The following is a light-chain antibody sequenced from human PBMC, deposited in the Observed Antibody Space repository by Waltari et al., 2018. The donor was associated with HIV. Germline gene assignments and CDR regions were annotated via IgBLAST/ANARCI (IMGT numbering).Light chain of an antibody. CDR1: KLGDKY. V-gene: IGLV3-1*01. J-gene: IGLJ1*01. CDR2: QDS. Sequence: SYELTQPPSVSVSPGQTASITCSGDKLGDKYACWYQQKPDQSPVLGVYQDSKRPSGIPERFSDTNAGNTAALSISGTQAMDEADYYCQAWDSSTYYVFGTGTKVTGL. CDR3: QAWDSSTYYV.